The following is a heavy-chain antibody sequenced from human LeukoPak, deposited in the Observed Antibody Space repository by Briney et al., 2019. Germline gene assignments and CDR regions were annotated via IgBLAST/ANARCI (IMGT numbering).Heavy chain of an antibody. D-gene: IGHD6-6*01. Sequence: SVKVSCKASGGTFSSYSTSWVRQAPGQGLEWMGRIIPVLGILNYAQKFQGRVTITADKSTSTAYMELSSLRSEDTAVYYCAVSRGYSSSYLDYWGQGTLVTVSS. CDR2: IIPVLGIL. CDR3: AVSRGYSSSYLDY. V-gene: IGHV1-69*02. CDR1: GGTFSSYS. J-gene: IGHJ4*02.